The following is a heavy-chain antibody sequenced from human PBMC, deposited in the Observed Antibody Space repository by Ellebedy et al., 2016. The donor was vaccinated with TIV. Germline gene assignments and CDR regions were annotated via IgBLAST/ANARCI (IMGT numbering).Heavy chain of an antibody. V-gene: IGHV1-8*01. Sequence: ASVKVSCXASGYTFTSYDLNWVRQATGHGLEWMGWMNPNSGNTGYARTFQGRVSMTRDTSTSTAYMELSSLRSDDTGIYFCARGPGGNTDHTYYWGQGTLVTVSS. J-gene: IGHJ4*02. CDR2: MNPNSGNT. D-gene: IGHD1-14*01. CDR3: ARGPGGNTDHTYY. CDR1: GYTFTSYD.